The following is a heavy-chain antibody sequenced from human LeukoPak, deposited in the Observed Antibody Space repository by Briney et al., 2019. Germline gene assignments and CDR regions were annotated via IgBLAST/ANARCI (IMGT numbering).Heavy chain of an antibody. Sequence: PGGSLRLSCAASGFIFIDAWLNSVRQAPGKGLEWVGRIKSKDKGGTIDYDAPVKGRFTISRDDSKNTLYLQMTSLKTEDTAVYFCVSLTKSWGQGTLVTVSS. CDR1: GFIFIDAW. J-gene: IGHJ4*02. CDR2: IKSKDKGGTI. V-gene: IGHV3-15*01. D-gene: IGHD3-9*01. CDR3: VSLTKS.